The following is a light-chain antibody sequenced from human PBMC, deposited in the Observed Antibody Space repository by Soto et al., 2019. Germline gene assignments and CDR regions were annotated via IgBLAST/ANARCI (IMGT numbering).Light chain of an antibody. Sequence: EIVMTQSPATLSVAPGERSTLSCRASQSVNNNLAWYQQKPGQAPRLLIYGASTRATGIPARFSGSGFGTEFTLTISSLQSEDFGVYSGLQYNHWHAFGQGTKLERK. J-gene: IGKJ2*01. CDR1: QSVNNN. CDR3: LQYNHWHA. V-gene: IGKV3-15*01. CDR2: GAS.